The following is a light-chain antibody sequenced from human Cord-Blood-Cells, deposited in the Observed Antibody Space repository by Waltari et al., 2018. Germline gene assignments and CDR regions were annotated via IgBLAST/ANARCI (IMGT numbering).Light chain of an antibody. CDR1: ALPKQY. V-gene: IGLV3-25*03. Sequence: SYELTQPPSVSVSPGQTARITCPGDALPKQYAYWYQQKPGQAPVLVIYKDSERPSGIPERCSGSSSGTTVTFTISGVQAEDEADYYCQSADSSGTYVVFGGGTKLTVL. J-gene: IGLJ2*01. CDR3: QSADSSGTYVV. CDR2: KDS.